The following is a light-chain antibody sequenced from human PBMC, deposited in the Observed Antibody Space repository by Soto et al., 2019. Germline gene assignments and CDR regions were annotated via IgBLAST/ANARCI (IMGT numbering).Light chain of an antibody. J-gene: IGLJ3*02. CDR3: CSYAGSSTPNWV. Sequence: QSVLTQPASVSGSPGQSITISCTGTSSDVGSYNLVSWYQQHPGKAPKLMIYEGSKRPSGVSNRFSGSKSGNTASLTISGLQAEDEADNYCCSYAGSSTPNWVFGGGTKLTIL. CDR1: SSDVGSYNL. V-gene: IGLV2-23*01. CDR2: EGS.